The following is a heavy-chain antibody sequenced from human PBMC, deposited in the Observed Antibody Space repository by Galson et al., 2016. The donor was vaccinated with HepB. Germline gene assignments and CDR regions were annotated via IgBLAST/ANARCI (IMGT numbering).Heavy chain of an antibody. CDR3: ARFTVWGSYRPDFDY. CDR2: ISGYNGNT. D-gene: IGHD3-16*02. CDR1: GYTFTTYG. Sequence: SVKVSCKASGYTFTTYGISWVRQAPGQGLEWMGSISGYNGNTNHAQKFQARVTLTADTSTTTPHMELRSLISDDTAVYYCARFTVWGSYRPDFDYWGQGTLVTVSS. J-gene: IGHJ4*02. V-gene: IGHV1-18*01.